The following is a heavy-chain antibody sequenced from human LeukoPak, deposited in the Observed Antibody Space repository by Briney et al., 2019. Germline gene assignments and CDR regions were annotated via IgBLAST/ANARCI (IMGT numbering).Heavy chain of an antibody. CDR1: GFTFNSYW. Sequence: GGSLRLSCAASGFTFNSYWMHWVRQAPGKGLVWVSRIDEDGKTIDYADSVKVRFTISRDNAKGTLYLQMSSLSDEDTAVYYCVSDLCGGDDQWGRGTLVTVSS. V-gene: IGHV3-74*01. CDR3: VSDLCGGDDQ. J-gene: IGHJ5*02. D-gene: IGHD3-3*01. CDR2: IDEDGKTI.